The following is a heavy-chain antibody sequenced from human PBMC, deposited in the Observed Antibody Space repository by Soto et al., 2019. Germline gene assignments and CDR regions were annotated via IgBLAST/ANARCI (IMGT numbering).Heavy chain of an antibody. CDR1: GFTFSSYS. V-gene: IGHV3-48*02. Sequence: GGSLRLSCAASGFTFSSYSMNWVRQAPGKGLEWVSYISSSSSTIYYADSVKGRFTISRDNAMNSLYLQMNSLRDEDTAVYYCASTEGLTVTTYGLFDYWGQGTLVTVSS. D-gene: IGHD4-4*01. CDR3: ASTEGLTVTTYGLFDY. J-gene: IGHJ4*02. CDR2: ISSSSSTI.